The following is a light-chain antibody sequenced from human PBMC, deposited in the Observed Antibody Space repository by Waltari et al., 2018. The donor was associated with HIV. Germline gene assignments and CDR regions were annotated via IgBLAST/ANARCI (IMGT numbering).Light chain of an antibody. CDR1: SSNIGRNY. J-gene: IGLJ2*01. V-gene: IGLV1-47*01. CDR2: TNK. Sequence: QSVLTQPPSASGTPGQRVTISCSGSSSNIGRNYVYWYQQLPGTAPKLLIYTNKQRPSGVPDRFSGSKAGTSASLASSGLRSEDEADYYCAAWDASLSVVFGGGTKLTVL. CDR3: AAWDASLSVV.